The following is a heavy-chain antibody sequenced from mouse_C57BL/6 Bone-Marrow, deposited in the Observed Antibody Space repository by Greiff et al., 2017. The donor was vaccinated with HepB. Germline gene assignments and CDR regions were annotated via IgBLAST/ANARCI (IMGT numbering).Heavy chain of an antibody. CDR3: ARPGGYGSSLFDY. J-gene: IGHJ2*01. CDR1: GYTFTSYG. V-gene: IGHV1-81*01. D-gene: IGHD1-1*01. CDR2: IYPRSGNT. Sequence: QVQLQQSGAELARPGASVKLSCKASGYTFTSYGISWVKQRTGQGLEWIGEIYPRSGNTYYNEKFKGKATLTADKSSSTAYMELRSLTSEDSAVYVCARPGGYGSSLFDYWGQGTTLTVSS.